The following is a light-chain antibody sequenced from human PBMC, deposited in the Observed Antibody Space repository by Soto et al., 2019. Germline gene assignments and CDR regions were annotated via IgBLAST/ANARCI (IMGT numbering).Light chain of an antibody. Sequence: QSALTQPASVSGSPGQSITISCTGTSSDVGYYNYVSWYQQHPDKAPKLMIYDVSNRPSGVSNRFSGSKSGNTASLTISGLQAEDEAAYYCSSFTTITTVVFGGGTKLTVL. CDR3: SSFTTITTVV. CDR1: SSDVGYYNY. J-gene: IGLJ3*02. CDR2: DVS. V-gene: IGLV2-14*03.